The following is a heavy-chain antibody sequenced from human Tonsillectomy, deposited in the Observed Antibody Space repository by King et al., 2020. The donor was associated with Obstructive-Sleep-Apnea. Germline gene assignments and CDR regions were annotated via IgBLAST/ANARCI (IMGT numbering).Heavy chain of an antibody. Sequence: VQLQQWGAGLLKPSETLSLTCAVYVGSFRGYYWSWIRQPPGKGLEWMGEINHSGSTNYNPSLKSRVTISVDTSKNQFSLKLSSVTAADTAVYYCATFYYDYVWGSYRPGLDYWGQGTLVTVSS. V-gene: IGHV4-34*01. J-gene: IGHJ4*02. CDR1: VGSFRGYY. D-gene: IGHD3-16*02. CDR3: ATFYYDYVWGSYRPGLDY. CDR2: INHSGST.